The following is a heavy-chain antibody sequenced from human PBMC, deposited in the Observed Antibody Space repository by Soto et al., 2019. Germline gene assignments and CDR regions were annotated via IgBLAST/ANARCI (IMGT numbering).Heavy chain of an antibody. Sequence: XESLKISCQASGDSFTAYWITWVRQMPGKGLEWMATIDPSDSYVDYSPSFRGHVTFSVDRSITTVYLQWNSLKASDSAMYFCTRRASSSFYHFDFWGQGTLVTVSS. CDR3: TRRASSSFYHFDF. CDR2: IDPSDSYV. CDR1: GDSFTAYW. J-gene: IGHJ4*02. V-gene: IGHV5-10-1*01. D-gene: IGHD2-2*01.